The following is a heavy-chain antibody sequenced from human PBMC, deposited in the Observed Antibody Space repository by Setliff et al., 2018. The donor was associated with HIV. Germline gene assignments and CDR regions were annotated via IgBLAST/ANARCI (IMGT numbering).Heavy chain of an antibody. CDR3: ARDPAPSSSASYFQH. J-gene: IGHJ1*01. Sequence: ASVKVSCKASGYNFITYYIHWVRQAPGQGLEWMGIINPSSGSTTYAQKFQGRVTMTRDTSTSTVYMELSSLRSEDTAVYYCARDPAPSSSASYFQHWGQGTPGTV. D-gene: IGHD6-6*01. CDR2: INPSSGST. V-gene: IGHV1-46*01. CDR1: GYNFITYY.